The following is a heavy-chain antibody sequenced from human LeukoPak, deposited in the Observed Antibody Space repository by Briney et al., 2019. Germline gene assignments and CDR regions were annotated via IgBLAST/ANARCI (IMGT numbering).Heavy chain of an antibody. D-gene: IGHD6-19*01. J-gene: IGHJ4*02. Sequence: SETLSLTCTVSGGSISSYYWSWIRQPPGKGLERIGYIYYSGSTNYNPSLKSRVTISVDTSKNQFSLKLSSVTAVDTAVYYCARDSSGRTFDYWGQGTLVTVSS. CDR1: GGSISSYY. V-gene: IGHV4-59*01. CDR3: ARDSSGRTFDY. CDR2: IYYSGST.